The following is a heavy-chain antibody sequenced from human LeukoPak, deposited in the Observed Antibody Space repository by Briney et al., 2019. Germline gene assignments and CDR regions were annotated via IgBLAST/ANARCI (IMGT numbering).Heavy chain of an antibody. V-gene: IGHV4-39*01. D-gene: IGHD2-15*01. CDR1: GFTFSSYA. CDR3: ASGGKAGHFDY. J-gene: IGHJ4*02. CDR2: IYYSGST. Sequence: PGGSLRLSCAASGFTFSSYAMSWVRQAPGKGLEWIGSIYYSGSTYYNPSLKSRATISVDTSKNQFSLKLSSVTAADTAVYYCASGGKAGHFDYWGQGTLVTVSS.